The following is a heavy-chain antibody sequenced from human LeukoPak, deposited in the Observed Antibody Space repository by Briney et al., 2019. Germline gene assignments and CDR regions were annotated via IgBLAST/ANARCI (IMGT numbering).Heavy chain of an antibody. Sequence: PGGSLRLSCAASGFTFSSYSMNWVRQAPGKGLEWVSSISSSSSYIYYADSVKGRFTISRDNAKNSLYLQMNSLRAEDTAVYYCARDRSGSYPNWFDPWGQGTLVTVSS. J-gene: IGHJ5*02. CDR3: ARDRSGSYPNWFDP. D-gene: IGHD3-10*01. V-gene: IGHV3-21*01. CDR2: ISSSSSYI. CDR1: GFTFSSYS.